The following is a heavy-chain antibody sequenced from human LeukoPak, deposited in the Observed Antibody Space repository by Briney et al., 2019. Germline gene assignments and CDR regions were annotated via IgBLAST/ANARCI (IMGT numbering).Heavy chain of an antibody. CDR1: GFTFSSYE. J-gene: IGHJ4*02. CDR3: AKDPADYRGWFDY. Sequence: GGSLRLSCAASGFTFSSYEMNWVRQAPGKGLEWVSYISSSGSTIYYADSVKGRFTISRDNAENSLYLQMNSLRAEDTAVYYCAKDPADYRGWFDYWGQGSLLTVSS. CDR2: ISSSGSTI. D-gene: IGHD4-11*01. V-gene: IGHV3-48*03.